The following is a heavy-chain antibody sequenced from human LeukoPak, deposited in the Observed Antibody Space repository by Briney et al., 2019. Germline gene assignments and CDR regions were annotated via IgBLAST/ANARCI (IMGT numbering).Heavy chain of an antibody. J-gene: IGHJ1*01. CDR3: ARGVIAVAGYFQH. Sequence: ASVKVSCKASGYTFTSYAMHWVRQAPGQRLEWMGWINAGNGNTKYSQKFQGRVTITRDTSASTAYMELSSLRSEDTAVYYCARGVIAVAGYFQHWGQGTLVTVSS. V-gene: IGHV1-3*01. D-gene: IGHD6-19*01. CDR1: GYTFTSYA. CDR2: INAGNGNT.